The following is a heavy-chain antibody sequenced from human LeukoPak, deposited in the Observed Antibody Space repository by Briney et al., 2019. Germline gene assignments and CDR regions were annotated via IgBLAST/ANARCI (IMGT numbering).Heavy chain of an antibody. CDR2: ISAYNGNT. CDR3: ARSPRPLYSSSWYGGFDY. J-gene: IGHJ4*02. D-gene: IGHD6-13*01. Sequence: ASVKVSCKASGYTFTGYYMHWVRQAPGQGLEWMGWISAYNGNTNYAQKLQGRATMTTDTSTSTAYMELRSLRSDDTAVYYCARSPRPLYSSSWYGGFDYWGQGTLVTVSS. V-gene: IGHV1-18*04. CDR1: GYTFTGYY.